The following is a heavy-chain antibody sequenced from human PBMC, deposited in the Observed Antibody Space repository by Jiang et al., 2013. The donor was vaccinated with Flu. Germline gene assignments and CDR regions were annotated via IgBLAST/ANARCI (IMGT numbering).Heavy chain of an antibody. V-gene: IGHV6-1*01. J-gene: IGHJ4*02. D-gene: IGHD3-10*01. CDR3: VRDVGFDFDY. CDR2: TYYRSKWCN. CDR1: GDSIFSNTAA. Sequence: SQTLSLTCAISGDSIFSNTAAWNWIRKSPSRGPEWLGRTYYRSKWCNDYALFMESRITISPDTSKNQFSLQLNSVTPEDTAVYYCVRDVGFDFDYWGQGTLVTVSS.